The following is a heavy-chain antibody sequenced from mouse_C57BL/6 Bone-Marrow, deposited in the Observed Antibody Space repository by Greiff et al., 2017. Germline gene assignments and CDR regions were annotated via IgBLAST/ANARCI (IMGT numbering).Heavy chain of an antibody. V-gene: IGHV1-15*01. J-gene: IGHJ2*01. Sequence: QVQLQQSGAELVRPGASVTLSCKASGYTFTDYEMHWVKQTPVHGLEWIGAIDPETGGTAYNQKFKGKAILTADKSSSTAYMELRSLTSDDSAVYYCTRGENGYDDYWGQGTTLTVSS. D-gene: IGHD2-2*01. CDR3: TRGENGYDDY. CDR1: GYTFTDYE. CDR2: IDPETGGT.